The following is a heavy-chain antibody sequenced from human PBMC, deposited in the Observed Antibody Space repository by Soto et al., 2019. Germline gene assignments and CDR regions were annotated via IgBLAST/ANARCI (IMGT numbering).Heavy chain of an antibody. Sequence: QTGGSLRLSCVGSGITLSSYAMTWVRQARGKGLEWVSTISGSNGAKHYAASVRGRFTISRDPSMNTLFLQMDSLTADDTAVYYCTKIRGYGGYWGQGAQVTVSS. CDR1: GITLSSYA. V-gene: IGHV3-23*01. CDR3: TKIRGYGGY. CDR2: ISGSNGAK. D-gene: IGHD5-18*01. J-gene: IGHJ4*02.